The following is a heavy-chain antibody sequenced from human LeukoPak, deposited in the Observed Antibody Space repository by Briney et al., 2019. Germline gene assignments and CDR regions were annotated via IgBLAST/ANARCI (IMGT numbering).Heavy chain of an antibody. CDR1: GGSFSGYY. Sequence: SETLSLTCAVYGGSFSGYYWSWIRQPPGKGLEWIVEINHSGSTNYNPSLKSRVTISVDTSKNQFSLKLSSVTAADTAVYYCAGRGHYRDGYNLAYWGQGTLVTVSS. CDR2: INHSGST. V-gene: IGHV4-34*01. CDR3: AGRGHYRDGYNLAY. J-gene: IGHJ4*02. D-gene: IGHD5-24*01.